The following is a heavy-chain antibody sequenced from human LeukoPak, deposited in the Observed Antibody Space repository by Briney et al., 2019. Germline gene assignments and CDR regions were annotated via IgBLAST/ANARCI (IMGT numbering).Heavy chain of an antibody. J-gene: IGHJ2*01. CDR1: GGSFGCYY. Sequence: SETLSLTCAVYGGSFGCYYCSGIRQPPGKGLEWIGEINHSGSTNYNPSLKSRVTISVDTSKNQFSLKLSSVTAADTAVYYCARGGQWLGVGPNWFFDLWGRGTPVTVSS. V-gene: IGHV4-34*01. D-gene: IGHD6-19*01. CDR2: INHSGST. CDR3: ARGGQWLGVGPNWFFDL.